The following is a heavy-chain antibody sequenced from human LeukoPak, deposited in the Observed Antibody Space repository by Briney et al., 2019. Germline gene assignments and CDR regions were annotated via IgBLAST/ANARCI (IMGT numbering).Heavy chain of an antibody. CDR1: GFTLSSYT. CDR3: ARRSGSYDY. D-gene: IGHD1-26*01. J-gene: IGHJ4*02. CDR2: ISGRGDYI. V-gene: IGHV3-21*01. Sequence: GGSLRLSCAGSGFTLSSYTMNWVRQAPGKGLEWVSSISGRGDYIYYADSVKGRFTISRDNAKNSLYLQMNSLRADDTAVYYCARRSGSYDYWGQGTLVIVSS.